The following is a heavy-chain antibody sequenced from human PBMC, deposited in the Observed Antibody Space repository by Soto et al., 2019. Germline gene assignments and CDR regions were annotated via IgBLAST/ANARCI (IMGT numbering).Heavy chain of an antibody. V-gene: IGHV4-59*01. D-gene: IGHD2-21*01. CDR2: IYYSGST. Sequence: QVQLQESGPGLVKPSETLSLTCTVSGGSISSYSWSWIRQPPGKGLECIGYIYYSGSTNYNPSLKVGVPIPVDTSKNHSSRGLGSGPAAAPAVYSCGRVIRASWGGPLNWSDPGGKGPLVTASS. CDR3: GRVIRASWGGPLNWSDP. CDR1: GGSISSYS. J-gene: IGHJ5*02.